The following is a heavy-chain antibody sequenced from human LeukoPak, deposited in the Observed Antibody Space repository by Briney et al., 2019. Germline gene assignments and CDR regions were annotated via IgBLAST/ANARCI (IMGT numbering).Heavy chain of an antibody. D-gene: IGHD3-10*01. CDR3: AREGVVLWFGGSYNWFDP. CDR2: IIPVLGIA. CDR1: GGTFSSYA. V-gene: IGHV1-69*04. J-gene: IGHJ5*02. Sequence: ASVKVSCKASGGTFSSYAISWVRQAPGQGLEWMGRIIPVLGIANYAQKFQGRVTITADKSTSTAYMELSSLRSEDTAVYYCAREGVVLWFGGSYNWFDPWGQGTLVTVSS.